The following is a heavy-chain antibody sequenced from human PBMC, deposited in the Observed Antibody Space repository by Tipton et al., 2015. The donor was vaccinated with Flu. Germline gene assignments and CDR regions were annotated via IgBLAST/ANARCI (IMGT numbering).Heavy chain of an antibody. D-gene: IGHD5/OR15-5a*01. V-gene: IGHV3-23*01. Sequence: GSLRLSCAASGFTFRTNGMHWVRQAPGKGLEWVSFLSGGGGGTKYADSVKGRFTISRDNSKNTLYLQMNSLRAEDTAIYYCAKVIPEIVSGLDYWGQGTLVTVSS. CDR3: AKVIPEIVSGLDY. J-gene: IGHJ4*02. CDR1: GFTFRTNG. CDR2: LSGGGGGT.